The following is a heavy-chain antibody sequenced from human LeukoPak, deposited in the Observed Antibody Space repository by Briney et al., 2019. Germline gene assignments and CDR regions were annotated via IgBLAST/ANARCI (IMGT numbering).Heavy chain of an antibody. Sequence: GASVTVSCKASGGTFISYAISWVRQAPGQGLEWMGGIIPIFGTANYAQKFQGRVTITADESTSTAYMELSSLRSEDTAVYYCARGSQQLRWDGDYWGQGTLVTVSS. CDR3: ARGSQQLRWDGDY. CDR2: IIPIFGTA. V-gene: IGHV1-69*13. D-gene: IGHD6-13*01. CDR1: GGTFISYA. J-gene: IGHJ4*02.